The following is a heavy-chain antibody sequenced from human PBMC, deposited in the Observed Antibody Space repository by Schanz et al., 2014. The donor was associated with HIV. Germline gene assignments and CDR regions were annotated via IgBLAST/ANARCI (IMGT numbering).Heavy chain of an antibody. CDR2: ISWNSVSI. CDR1: GFTFDDYA. CDR3: AKDFTASKGGFDY. V-gene: IGHV3-9*01. Sequence: EVQLVESGGALVQPGRSLRLSCAASGFTFDDYAMHWVRQAPGKGLEWVSGISWNSVSIGYADSVKGRFTISRDNAKNSLYMQMNSLRGDDTALYYCAKDFTASKGGFDYWGQGTLVIVSS. D-gene: IGHD1-26*01. J-gene: IGHJ4*02.